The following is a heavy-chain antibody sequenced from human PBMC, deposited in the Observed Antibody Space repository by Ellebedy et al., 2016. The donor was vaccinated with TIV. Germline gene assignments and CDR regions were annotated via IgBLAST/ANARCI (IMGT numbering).Heavy chain of an antibody. J-gene: IGHJ4*02. V-gene: IGHV3-74*01. CDR1: GFTFSSNW. D-gene: IGHD2-21*02. CDR3: ARGGGCGSGDCWAFDY. CDR2: INSDGSRS. Sequence: GESLKISCAASGFTFSSNWMHWVRQAPGKGLVWVSRINSDGSRSTYADSVKGRFTISRDNAKNTLYLQMNSLRAEDTAVYYCARGGGCGSGDCWAFDYWGQGTLVTVSS.